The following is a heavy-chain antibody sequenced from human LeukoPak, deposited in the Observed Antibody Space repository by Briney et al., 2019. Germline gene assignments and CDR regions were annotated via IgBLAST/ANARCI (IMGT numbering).Heavy chain of an antibody. CDR3: AKGAGTDRT. CDR1: GFTFSNHA. J-gene: IGHJ5*02. Sequence: GGSLRLSCVASGFTFSNHAMTWVRQAPGKGLEWVSAISGSGENTYYADSVKGRFTISRDNSKNTLYPEMKSLRVDDTAVYYCAKGAGTDRTWGQGTLVTVSS. CDR2: ISGSGENT. V-gene: IGHV3-23*01.